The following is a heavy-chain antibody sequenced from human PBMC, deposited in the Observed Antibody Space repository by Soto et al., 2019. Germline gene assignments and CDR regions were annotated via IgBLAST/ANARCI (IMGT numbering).Heavy chain of an antibody. J-gene: IGHJ4*02. V-gene: IGHV2-5*02. CDR3: ARILSRDYYGSGSYYYFDY. D-gene: IGHD3-10*01. Sequence: SGPTLVNHTQTLTLTCTFSGFSLSTSGVGVGWIRQPPGKALEWLGIIFWDDDKRYRPSLKSRLTITKDTSKNQVVLTMTNMDPVDTATYYCARILSRDYYGSGSYYYFDYWGQGTLVTVSS. CDR2: IFWDDDK. CDR1: GFSLSTSGVG.